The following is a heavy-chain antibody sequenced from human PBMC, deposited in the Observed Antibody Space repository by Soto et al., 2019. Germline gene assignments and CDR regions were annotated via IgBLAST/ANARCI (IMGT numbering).Heavy chain of an antibody. V-gene: IGHV5-10-1*01. CDR2: IDPGGSDT. CDR3: ARVGHDYSNSGMDV. J-gene: IGHJ6*02. D-gene: IGHD4-4*01. CDR1: GYSFTTYW. Sequence: PGESLKISCTASGYSFTTYWINWVRQMPRKGLEWMGKIDPGGSDTTYSPSFQGHVTISADKSITTAYLQWSSLKASDTAMYYCARVGHDYSNSGMDVWGQGTTVTVSS.